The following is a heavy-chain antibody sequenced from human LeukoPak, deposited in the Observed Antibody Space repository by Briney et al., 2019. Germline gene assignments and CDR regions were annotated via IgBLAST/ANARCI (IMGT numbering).Heavy chain of an antibody. CDR1: GYTFTSYY. CDR3: ARESDGSGYYLSHSFDP. CDR2: INPSGGST. V-gene: IGHV1-46*01. Sequence: ASVKVSCKASGYTFTSYYMHWVRQAPGQGLEWMGIINPSGGSTNYAQKFQGRVTMTRDMSTSTVYMELSSLRSEDTAVYYCARESDGSGYYLSHSFDPWGQGTLVTVSS. J-gene: IGHJ5*02. D-gene: IGHD3-10*01.